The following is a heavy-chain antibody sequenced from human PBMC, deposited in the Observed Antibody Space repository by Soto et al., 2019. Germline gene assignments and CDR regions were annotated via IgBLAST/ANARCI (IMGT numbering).Heavy chain of an antibody. J-gene: IGHJ1*01. V-gene: IGHV4-34*01. D-gene: IGHD5-12*01. CDR2: INHSGST. CDR1: GGAFSGYH. Sequence: SETLSLTCTVYGGAFSGYHWNWVRQPPGKGLEWIGEINHSGSTDYNPSLRSRVTMSLDTSKDHFSLKLSSVTAADTAVYYCARGPRWLQLQYFQHWGQGTLVTVSS. CDR3: ARGPRWLQLQYFQH.